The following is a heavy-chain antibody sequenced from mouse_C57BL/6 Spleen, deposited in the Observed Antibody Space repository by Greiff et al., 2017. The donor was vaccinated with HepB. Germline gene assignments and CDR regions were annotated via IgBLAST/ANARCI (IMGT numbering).Heavy chain of an antibody. V-gene: IGHV14-2*01. CDR1: GFNIKDYY. D-gene: IGHD1-1*01. CDR3: ARSRVASGFAY. Sequence: VQLKQSGAELVKPGASVKLSCTASGFNIKDYYMHWVKQRTEQGLEWMGRIDPEDGETKYAPKFQGQDTITADTSSNTTYLQLSGLTSEDTAVYYCARSRVASGFAYWGQGTPVTVSA. J-gene: IGHJ3*01. CDR2: IDPEDGET.